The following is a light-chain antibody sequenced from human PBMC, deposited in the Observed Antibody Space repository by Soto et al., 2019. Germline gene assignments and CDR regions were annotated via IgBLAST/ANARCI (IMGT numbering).Light chain of an antibody. V-gene: IGLV1-47*01. J-gene: IGLJ2*01. CDR2: RNN. Sequence: QSVLTQPPSASGTPGQRVTISCSGSSSNIGSNYAYWYQQLPGTAPKLLIYRNNQRPSGVPDRFSGSKSGTSASLAISGLRSEDEADYYCAAWDDSLSGVVFGGGTKVNVL. CDR1: SSNIGSNY. CDR3: AAWDDSLSGVV.